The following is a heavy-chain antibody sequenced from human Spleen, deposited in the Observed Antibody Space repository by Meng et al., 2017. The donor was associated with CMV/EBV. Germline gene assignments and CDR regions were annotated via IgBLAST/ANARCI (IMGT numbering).Heavy chain of an antibody. CDR1: GYTVTSDD. CDR2: MNPNSDNT. D-gene: IGHD2-2*02. CDR3: ARGYCSGASCYIDD. Sequence: KASGYTVTSDDINWVRQATRQGLEWMGWMNPNSDNTGYAQKFQGGVTITRNTSISTAYMELSRLRSDDTAVYYCARGYCSGASCYIDDWGQGTLVTVSS. J-gene: IGHJ4*02. V-gene: IGHV1-8*03.